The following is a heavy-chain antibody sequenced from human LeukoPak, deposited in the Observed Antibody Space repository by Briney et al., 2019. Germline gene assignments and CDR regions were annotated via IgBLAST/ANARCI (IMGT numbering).Heavy chain of an antibody. CDR3: ARGNGYNNNYFDY. D-gene: IGHD5-24*01. J-gene: IGHJ4*02. CDR1: GRYW. V-gene: IGHV3-74*01. Sequence: GGSLRLSCAASGRYWMHWVRQAPGKGLVWVSHINSDGSWTSYADSVKGRFIISRDNAKKLLYLQMDSLRVEDTAVYYCARGNGYNNNYFDYWGQGTLVAVSS. CDR2: INSDGSWT.